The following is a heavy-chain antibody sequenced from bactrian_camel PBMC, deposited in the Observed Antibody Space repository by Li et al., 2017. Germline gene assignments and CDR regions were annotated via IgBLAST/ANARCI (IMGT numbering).Heavy chain of an antibody. CDR1: HYTVVS. CDR2: IDTSDIT. Sequence: HVQLVESGGGSVQAGGSLTLSCVSSHYTVVSMGWFRQAPGKEREGVAAIDTSDITTYADSVKGRFTVSQDSAKNILYLQMSSLKPEDTATYYCAADGGRSRCYYTIYEGGIEYSTYGLGTQVTVS. J-gene: IGHJ4*01. D-gene: IGHD4*01. V-gene: IGHV3S53*01.